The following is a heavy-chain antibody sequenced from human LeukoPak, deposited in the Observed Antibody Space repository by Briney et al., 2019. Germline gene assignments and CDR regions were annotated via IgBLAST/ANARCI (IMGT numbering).Heavy chain of an antibody. D-gene: IGHD3-22*01. CDR3: ARGQGSSGPPGY. J-gene: IGHJ4*02. CDR2: INPATGGT. V-gene: IGHV1-2*02. CDR1: GHTFIDYY. Sequence: ASVKVSCKASGHTFIDYYMHWVRQAPGQGLEWMGWINPATGGTNSAQKFQDRVTMTRDTSIGTAYMELSRLTSDDTAVYYCARGQGSSGPPGYWGQGTLVTVSS.